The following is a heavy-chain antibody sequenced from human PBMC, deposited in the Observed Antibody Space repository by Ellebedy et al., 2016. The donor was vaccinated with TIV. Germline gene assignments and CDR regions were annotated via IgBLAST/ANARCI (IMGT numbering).Heavy chain of an antibody. CDR2: ISAYNGNT. J-gene: IGHJ3*02. CDR3: ERDLKWGAVGAFDI. Sequence: AASVKVSCKASGYTFTSYGIRWVRQAPGQGLEWIGWISAYNGNTNYAQKLQGRVTMTTDTSTSTAYMELRSLRSYDTAVYDGERDLKWGAVGAFDIWGQGTMVTVSS. CDR1: GYTFTSYG. D-gene: IGHD2-2*01. V-gene: IGHV1-18*01.